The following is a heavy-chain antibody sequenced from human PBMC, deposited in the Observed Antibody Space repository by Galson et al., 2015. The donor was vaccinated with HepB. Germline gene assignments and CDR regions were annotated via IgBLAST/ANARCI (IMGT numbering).Heavy chain of an antibody. V-gene: IGHV5-51*03. D-gene: IGHD1-26*01. J-gene: IGHJ3*02. Sequence: QSGAEVKKPGESLKISCWVSGYSFTRYWIGWVRQMPGKGLEWMGIIYPGDSDVRYSPSFQGQVTISADKSISTAYLQWSSLKASDTAMYYCAKRGREPSDAFDIWGQGTMVTVSS. CDR3: AKRGREPSDAFDI. CDR2: IYPGDSDV. CDR1: GYSFTRYW.